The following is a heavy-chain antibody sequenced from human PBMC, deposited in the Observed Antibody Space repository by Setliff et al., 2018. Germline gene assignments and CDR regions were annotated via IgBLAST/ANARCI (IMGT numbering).Heavy chain of an antibody. CDR1: GFTFSGSA. Sequence: GGSLRLSCAASGFTFSGSAVHWVRQASGKGLEWVGRIRRNADNRAPIYAASVRGRFTISRDDSKNTAYLQMNSLKTEDTAVYYCAAAPAGSDVFDMWGQGTMVTVSS. D-gene: IGHD6-13*01. V-gene: IGHV3-73*01. CDR2: IRRNADNRAP. CDR3: AAAPAGSDVFDM. J-gene: IGHJ3*02.